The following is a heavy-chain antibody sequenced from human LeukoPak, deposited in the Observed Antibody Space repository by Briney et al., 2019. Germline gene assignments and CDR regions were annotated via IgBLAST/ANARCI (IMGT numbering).Heavy chain of an antibody. Sequence: GGSLRRSCAASGFTFNAFWMHWVRQAPGKGLVWVSRINSDGSSIAYADSVKGRFTISRDNAKNTLYLQMNSLKAEDAAVYYCARGLVHDTSGYYSDYWGQGTLVTVSS. V-gene: IGHV3-74*01. CDR2: INSDGSSI. CDR3: ARGLVHDTSGYYSDY. CDR1: GFTFNAFW. D-gene: IGHD3-22*01. J-gene: IGHJ4*02.